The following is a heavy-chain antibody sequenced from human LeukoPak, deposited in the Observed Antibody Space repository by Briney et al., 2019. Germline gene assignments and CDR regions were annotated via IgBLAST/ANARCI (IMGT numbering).Heavy chain of an antibody. Sequence: GSLRLSCAASGFTFSSYGMHWVRQAPGKGLEWVAFIRYDESNKYYADSVKGRFTISRDNSKNTLYLQMNSLRAEDTALYYCASGGIYYGAAFDFWGQGTLVTVSS. D-gene: IGHD1-26*01. CDR3: ASGGIYYGAAFDF. V-gene: IGHV3-30*02. CDR1: GFTFSSYG. J-gene: IGHJ4*02. CDR2: IRYDESNK.